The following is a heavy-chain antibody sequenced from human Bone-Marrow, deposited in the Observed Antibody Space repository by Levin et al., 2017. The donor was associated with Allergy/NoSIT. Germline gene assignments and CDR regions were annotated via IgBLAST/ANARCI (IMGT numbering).Heavy chain of an antibody. CDR2: ISESGVNT. V-gene: IGHV3-23*01. CDR1: GFTFRNSA. Sequence: GGSLRLSCAASGFTFRNSAMSWVRQAPGKGLEWVSTISESGVNTDYADSVKGRFTISRDNSKNTLYLQINSLRAEDTAIYYCAKRSPTGSWHFDYWGQGTLVTVSS. D-gene: IGHD1-26*01. CDR3: AKRSPTGSWHFDY. J-gene: IGHJ4*02.